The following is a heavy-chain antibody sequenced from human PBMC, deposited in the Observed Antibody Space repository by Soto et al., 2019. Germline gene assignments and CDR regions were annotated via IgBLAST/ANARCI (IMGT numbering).Heavy chain of an antibody. CDR1: GGSISW. CDR2: IYLSGST. D-gene: IGHD2-2*01. Sequence: SETLSLTCNVSGGSISWWSWVRQPPGKGPEWIGEIYLSGSTSYNPAISVDKSKNQFFLKLRSVTAADTAVYYCARVPDRWGQGTLVTVSS. V-gene: IGHV4-4*02. J-gene: IGHJ5*02. CDR3: ARVPDR.